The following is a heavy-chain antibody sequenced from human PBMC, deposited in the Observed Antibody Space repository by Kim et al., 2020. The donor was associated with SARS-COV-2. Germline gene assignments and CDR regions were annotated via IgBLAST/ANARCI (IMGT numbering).Heavy chain of an antibody. CDR2: IIPIFGTA. CDR3: ARDRGYCSGGSCYDYYYGMDV. D-gene: IGHD2-15*01. Sequence: SVKVSCKASGGTFSSYAISWVRQAPGQGLEWMGGIIPIFGTANYAQKFQGRVTITTDESTSTAYMELSSLRSEDTAVYYCARDRGYCSGGSCYDYYYGMDVWGQGTTVTVSS. J-gene: IGHJ6*02. V-gene: IGHV1-69*05. CDR1: GGTFSSYA.